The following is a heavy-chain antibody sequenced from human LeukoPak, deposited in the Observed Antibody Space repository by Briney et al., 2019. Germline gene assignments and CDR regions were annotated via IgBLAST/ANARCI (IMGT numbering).Heavy chain of an antibody. J-gene: IGHJ4*02. CDR2: ISYDGSNK. D-gene: IGHD6-13*01. V-gene: IGHV3-30*12. Sequence: GGSLRLSCAASGFTFSTYGMHWVRQAPGKGLEWVAVISYDGSNKYYADSVKGRFTISRDNSKNTLYLQMNSLRAEDTAVYYCARSPAVGIKRFDYWGQGTLVTVSS. CDR3: ARSPAVGIKRFDY. CDR1: GFTFSTYG.